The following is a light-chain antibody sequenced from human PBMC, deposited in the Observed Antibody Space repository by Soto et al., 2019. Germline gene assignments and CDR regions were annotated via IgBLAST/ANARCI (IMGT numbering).Light chain of an antibody. Sequence: EIVMTQSTATLSVSPGERATLSCRASQSVSSNLAWYQQKPCQAPRLLIYGASTRATGIPARFSGSGSGTEFTLTISSLQSEDFAVYYCQQYNNWLRGTFGQGTKVEIK. CDR3: QQYNNWLRGT. V-gene: IGKV3-15*01. CDR2: GAS. J-gene: IGKJ1*01. CDR1: QSVSSN.